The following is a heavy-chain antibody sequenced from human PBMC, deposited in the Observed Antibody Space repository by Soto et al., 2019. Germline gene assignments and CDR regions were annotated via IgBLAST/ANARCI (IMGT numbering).Heavy chain of an antibody. CDR2: INHSGST. CDR3: ASSNPGYSSSWDVYYYYYYGMDV. J-gene: IGHJ6*02. V-gene: IGHV4-34*01. D-gene: IGHD6-13*01. CDR1: GGSFSGYY. Sequence: SETLSLTCAVYGGSFSGYYWSWIRQPPGKGLEWSGEINHSGSTNYNPSLKSRVTISVDTSKNQFSLKLSSVTAADTAVYYCASSNPGYSSSWDVYYYYYYGMDVWGQGTTVTVSS.